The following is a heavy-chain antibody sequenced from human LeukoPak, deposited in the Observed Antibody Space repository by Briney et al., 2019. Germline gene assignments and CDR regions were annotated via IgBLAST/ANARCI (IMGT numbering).Heavy chain of an antibody. CDR1: GFTFRTSW. D-gene: IGHD7-27*01. V-gene: IGHV3-74*01. CDR2: INSDGSNT. J-gene: IGHJ4*02. CDR3: ARGDPLGNY. Sequence: GGSLRLSCSDSGFTFRTSWMHWVRHGPGKGLLWVAHINSDGSNTAYADSVKGRFTISRDNAKSTLYLQMNSLRSEDTGVYYCARGDPLGNYWGQGTLVTVSS.